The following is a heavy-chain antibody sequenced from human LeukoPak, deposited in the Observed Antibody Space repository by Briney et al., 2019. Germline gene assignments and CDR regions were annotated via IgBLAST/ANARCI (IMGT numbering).Heavy chain of an antibody. D-gene: IGHD2-2*01. CDR3: ARGAYCSSTSCYPYYFDY. CDR1: GGSISSYY. CDR2: IYTSGST. Sequence: SETLSLTCTVSGGSISSYYWSWIRQPAGKGLEWIGRIYTSGSTNYNPSLKSRVTMSVDTSKNQFSLKLSSVTAADTAVYYCARGAYCSSTSCYPYYFDYWGQGTLVTVSS. V-gene: IGHV4-4*07. J-gene: IGHJ4*02.